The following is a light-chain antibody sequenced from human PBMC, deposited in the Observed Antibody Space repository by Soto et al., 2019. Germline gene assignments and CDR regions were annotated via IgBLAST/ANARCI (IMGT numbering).Light chain of an antibody. V-gene: IGKV3-11*01. CDR2: YAS. CDR1: QSVSSY. J-gene: IGKJ2*01. Sequence: VLTQSPATLSLSPGERATLSCRASQSVSSYLAWYQQKPGQAPRLLIYYASNRATGIPARFSGSGSGTDFTLTISSLEPEDFAVYYCQQRSNWPGTFGQGTKLEIK. CDR3: QQRSNWPGT.